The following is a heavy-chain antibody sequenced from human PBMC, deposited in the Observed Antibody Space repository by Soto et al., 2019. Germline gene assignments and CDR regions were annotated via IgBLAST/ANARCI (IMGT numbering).Heavy chain of an antibody. D-gene: IGHD1-1*01. CDR3: ARQMGTMSPFDS. CDR1: GYSFPTYW. J-gene: IGHJ5*01. V-gene: IGHV5-51*01. CDR2: IYPRDSDT. Sequence: GESLKISCRGSGYSFPTYWIGWVRQMPGKGLEWMGIIYPRDSDTRYSPSFQGQVTISADKSISTAYLQWSSLKASDTAMYYCARQMGTMSPFDSWGQGALVTVSS.